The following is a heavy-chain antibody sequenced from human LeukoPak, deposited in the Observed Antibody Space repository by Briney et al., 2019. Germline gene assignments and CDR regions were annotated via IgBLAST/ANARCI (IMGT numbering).Heavy chain of an antibody. Sequence: GGCLRLSCAASGFSFNAYGMHWVRQAPGKGLEWVAFIRYDGINKDYADSVKGRFTFSRDSSKNTLYLQMSSLRTEDTAVYYCAKDMGSHGSGSYYAFDIWGQGTMVTVSS. CDR1: GFSFNAYG. J-gene: IGHJ3*02. D-gene: IGHD3-10*01. V-gene: IGHV3-30*02. CDR2: IRYDGINK. CDR3: AKDMGSHGSGSYYAFDI.